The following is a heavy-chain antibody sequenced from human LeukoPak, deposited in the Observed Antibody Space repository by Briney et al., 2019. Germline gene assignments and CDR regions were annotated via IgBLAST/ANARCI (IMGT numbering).Heavy chain of an antibody. V-gene: IGHV1-18*01. Sequence: GASVKVSCKASGYTFTSYGISWVRQAPGQGLEWMGWIGAYNGNTNYAQKLQGRVTMTTDTSTSTAYMELRSLRSDDTAVYYCARWLRFLESDYYYGMDVWGQGTTVTVSS. D-gene: IGHD3-3*01. CDR1: GYTFTSYG. CDR3: ARWLRFLESDYYYGMDV. J-gene: IGHJ6*02. CDR2: IGAYNGNT.